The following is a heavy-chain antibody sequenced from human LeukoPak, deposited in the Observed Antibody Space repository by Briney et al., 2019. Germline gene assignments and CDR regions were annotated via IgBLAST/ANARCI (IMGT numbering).Heavy chain of an antibody. V-gene: IGHV3-30*01. CDR3: ARDAGPIVVVPAAHNWFDP. D-gene: IGHD2-2*01. Sequence: GRSLRLSSAASGFTFSRYALHWVRQAPGKGLEWVAVISYDGSNKYYADSVKGRFTISRDNSKNTLYLQMNSLRAEDTAVYYCARDAGPIVVVPAAHNWFDPWGQRRLVTVSA. J-gene: IGHJ5*02. CDR2: ISYDGSNK. CDR1: GFTFSRYA.